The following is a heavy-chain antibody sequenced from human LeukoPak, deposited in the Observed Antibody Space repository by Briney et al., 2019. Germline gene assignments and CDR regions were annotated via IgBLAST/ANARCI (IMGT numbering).Heavy chain of an antibody. CDR2: ISWNSGSI. J-gene: IGHJ4*02. CDR3: AKTESSWYDPFDY. D-gene: IGHD6-13*01. CDR1: GFTFDDYA. V-gene: IGHV3-9*01. Sequence: GGSLRLSCAASGFTFDDYAMHWVRQAPGKGLEWVSGISWNSGSIGYADSVKGRFTISRDNAKNSLYLQMNSLRAEDTAVYYCAKTESSWYDPFDYWGQGTLVTVSS.